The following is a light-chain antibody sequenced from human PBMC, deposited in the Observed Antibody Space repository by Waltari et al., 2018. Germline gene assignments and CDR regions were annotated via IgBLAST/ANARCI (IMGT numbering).Light chain of an antibody. CDR2: AAS. Sequence: DIQTTQSPSSLSASVGDRVTITCRASQSISNYLNWYQQKPGKAPKLLIYAASSLQSEVPSRFSGNGSGTAFTLTISSLQPEDFASYYCQQTYSNPRLTFGGGTKVEIK. J-gene: IGKJ4*01. V-gene: IGKV1-39*01. CDR1: QSISNY. CDR3: QQTYSNPRLT.